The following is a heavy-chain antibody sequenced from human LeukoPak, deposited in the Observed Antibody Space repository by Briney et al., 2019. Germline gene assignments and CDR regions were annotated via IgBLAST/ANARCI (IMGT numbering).Heavy chain of an antibody. CDR1: GGTFSSYA. V-gene: IGHV1-69*06. CDR2: IIPIFGTA. D-gene: IGHD6-19*01. J-gene: IGHJ4*02. CDR3: ARGGYSSGSPQESYYFDY. Sequence: SVKVSCKASGGTFSSYAISWVRQAPGQGLEWMGGIIPIFGTANYAQKFQGRVTITADKSTSTAYVELSSLRSEDTAVYYCARGGYSSGSPQESYYFDYWGQGTLVTVSS.